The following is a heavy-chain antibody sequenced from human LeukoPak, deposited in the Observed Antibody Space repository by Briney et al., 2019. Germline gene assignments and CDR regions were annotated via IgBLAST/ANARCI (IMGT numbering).Heavy chain of an antibody. D-gene: IGHD6-13*01. Sequence: ASLKVSCKASGYTFTGYYMHWVRQAPGQGLEWMGWINPNSGGTNYAQKIQGRVTMTRDTSISTAYMELSRLRSDDTAVYYCARQGGGSSWYGSYFDYWGQGTLVAVSS. CDR3: ARQGGGSSWYGSYFDY. J-gene: IGHJ4*02. V-gene: IGHV1-2*02. CDR2: INPNSGGT. CDR1: GYTFTGYY.